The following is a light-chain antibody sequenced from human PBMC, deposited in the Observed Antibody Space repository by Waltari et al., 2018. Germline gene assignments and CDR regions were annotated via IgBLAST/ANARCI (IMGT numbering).Light chain of an antibody. J-gene: IGKJ4*01. CDR3: QQYDGEVVT. Sequence: EIVLTQSPGTLSLSPGERATLSCRASQSVTSISLTWYQKKVGQAPRLLIYGTSSRATGIPDRFSGSGSGTESTLTISRLEPEDFAVYYCQQYDGEVVTFGGGTKVEI. V-gene: IGKV3-20*01. CDR2: GTS. CDR1: QSVTSIS.